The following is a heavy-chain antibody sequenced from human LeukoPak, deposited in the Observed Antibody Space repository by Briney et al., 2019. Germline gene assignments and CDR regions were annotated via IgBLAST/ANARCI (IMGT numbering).Heavy chain of an antibody. D-gene: IGHD3-3*01. CDR3: ARVFSGDYDFWSGYYSGAFDI. J-gene: IGHJ3*02. V-gene: IGHV3-66*02. Sequence: GGSLRLSCAASGFTVSSNYMSWVRQAPGKGLEWVSVIYSGGSTYYADSVKGRFTISRDNSKNTLYLQMNSLRAEDTAVYYCARVFSGDYDFWSGYYSGAFDIWGQGTMVTVSS. CDR1: GFTVSSNY. CDR2: IYSGGST.